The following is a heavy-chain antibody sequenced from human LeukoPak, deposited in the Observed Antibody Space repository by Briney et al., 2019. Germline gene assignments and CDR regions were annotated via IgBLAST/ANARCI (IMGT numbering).Heavy chain of an antibody. CDR2: ISSSGTTI. D-gene: IGHD1-26*01. CDR1: GFTFSNYA. J-gene: IGHJ4*02. Sequence: PGGSLRLSCAASGFTFSNYAMSWVRQAPGKGLEWVSYISSSGTTIYYADSVKGRFAISRDNTKSSLYLQMNSLRAEDTAVYYCARAEYSGSYPLWYWGQGTLVTVSS. CDR3: ARAEYSGSYPLWY. V-gene: IGHV3-11*01.